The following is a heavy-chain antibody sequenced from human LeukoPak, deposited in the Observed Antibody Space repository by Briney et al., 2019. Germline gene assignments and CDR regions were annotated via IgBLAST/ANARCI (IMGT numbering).Heavy chain of an antibody. J-gene: IGHJ4*02. CDR1: GGTFSSYA. D-gene: IGHD2-2*01. CDR3: ARIPYCSSISCYYFDY. CDR2: IIPIFGTA. Sequence: GASVKVSCKASGGTFSSYAISWVRQAPGQGLEWMGGIIPIFGTANYAQKFQGRVTITTDESTSTAYMELSSLRSEDTAVYYCARIPYCSSISCYYFDYWGQGTLVTVSS. V-gene: IGHV1-69*05.